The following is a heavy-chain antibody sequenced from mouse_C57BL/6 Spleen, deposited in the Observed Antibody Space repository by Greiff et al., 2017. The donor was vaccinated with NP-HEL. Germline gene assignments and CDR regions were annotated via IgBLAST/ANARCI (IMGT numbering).Heavy chain of an antibody. V-gene: IGHV1-64*01. CDR3: ARPMVTYYAMDY. CDR2: IHPNSGST. J-gene: IGHJ4*01. D-gene: IGHD2-2*01. Sequence: QVQLQQPGAELVKPGASVKLSCKASGYTFTSYWMLWVKQRPGQGLEWIGMIHPNSGSTNYNEKFKSKATLTVDKSSSTAYMQLSSLTSEDSAVYYCARPMVTYYAMDYWGQGTSVTVSS. CDR1: GYTFTSYW.